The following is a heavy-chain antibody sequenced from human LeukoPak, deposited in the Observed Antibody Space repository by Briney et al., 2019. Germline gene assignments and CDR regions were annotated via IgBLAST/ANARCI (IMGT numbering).Heavy chain of an antibody. D-gene: IGHD3-16*01. V-gene: IGHV4-59*01. J-gene: IGHJ6*02. CDR3: ARVDGWGKTYYYGMDV. CDR1: GGSMSHYY. CDR2: ISYSGDA. Sequence: SETLSLTCSVFGGSMSHYYWNWVRQSPGKGLEWIGCISYSGDAKYSPSLQSRVTISADTSKNQFSLKLGSVTAADTAMYYCARVDGWGKTYYYGMDVWGPGTIVYVS.